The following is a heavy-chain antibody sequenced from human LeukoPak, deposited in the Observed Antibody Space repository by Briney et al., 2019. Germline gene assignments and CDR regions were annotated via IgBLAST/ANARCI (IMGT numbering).Heavy chain of an antibody. D-gene: IGHD3-9*01. CDR3: AKERGILTAFGMDV. J-gene: IGHJ6*02. CDR2: ISGSGGST. Sequence: PGGSLRLSCAASGFTFSSYAMSWVRQAPGKRLEWVSAISGSGGSTYYADSVKGRFTISRDNSKNTLYLQMNSLRAEDTAVYYCAKERGILTAFGMDVWGQGTTVTVSS. CDR1: GFTFSSYA. V-gene: IGHV3-23*01.